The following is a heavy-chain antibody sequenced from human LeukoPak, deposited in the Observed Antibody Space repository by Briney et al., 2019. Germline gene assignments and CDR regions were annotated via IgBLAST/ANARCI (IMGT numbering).Heavy chain of an antibody. CDR1: GFTFSNYW. D-gene: IGHD6-13*01. CDR3: ASASSHRIAAGGDY. J-gene: IGHJ4*02. V-gene: IGHV3-74*01. CDR2: INSDGSSR. Sequence: GGSLRLSCAASGFTFSNYWMHWVRQAPGKGLVWVSRINSDGSSRKYADSVKGRFTISRDNAKNTLYLQMNSLRAEDTAVYYCASASSHRIAAGGDYWGQGTLVTVSS.